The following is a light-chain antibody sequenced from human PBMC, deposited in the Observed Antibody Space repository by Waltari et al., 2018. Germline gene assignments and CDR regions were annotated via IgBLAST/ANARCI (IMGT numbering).Light chain of an antibody. CDR1: SSDVGGYNR. CDR2: EVS. V-gene: IGLV2-18*02. CDR3: NSYKTGSSYV. J-gene: IGLJ1*01. Sequence: QSALNQPPSVSGSPGQSVTISCTGTSSDVGGYNRVAWYQQPPGTAPKLMIYEVSNRPSGVPDRFSGSKSGNTASLTISGLQAEDEADYYCNSYKTGSSYVFGTGTKVTVL.